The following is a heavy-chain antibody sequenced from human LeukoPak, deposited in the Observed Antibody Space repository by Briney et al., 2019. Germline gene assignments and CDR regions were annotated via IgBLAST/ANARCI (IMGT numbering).Heavy chain of an antibody. Sequence: GGSLRLSCAASGFTFSSYAMSWVRQAPGKGLEWVSAISGSGGSTYYADSVKGRFTISRDNSKNTLYLQMNSLRAEDTAVYYCAKGAHSGYDPYYYYYYGMDAWGQGTTVTVSS. V-gene: IGHV3-23*01. CDR1: GFTFSSYA. CDR3: AKGAHSGYDPYYYYYYGMDA. D-gene: IGHD5-12*01. CDR2: ISGSGGST. J-gene: IGHJ6*02.